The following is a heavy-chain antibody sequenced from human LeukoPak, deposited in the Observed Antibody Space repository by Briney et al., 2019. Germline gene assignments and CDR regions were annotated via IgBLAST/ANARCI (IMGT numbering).Heavy chain of an antibody. J-gene: IGHJ6*03. V-gene: IGHV4-4*07. Sequence: SETLSLACTVSGGSISSYYWSWIRQPAGKGLEWIGRIETSGNTNYKPSLKSRVTMSVDTSKNQFSLKLSSVTAADTAVYYCARTLGVVLMVYAINYYYYMDVWGKGTTVTVSS. CDR1: GGSISSYY. D-gene: IGHD2-8*01. CDR3: ARTLGVVLMVYAINYYYYMDV. CDR2: IETSGNT.